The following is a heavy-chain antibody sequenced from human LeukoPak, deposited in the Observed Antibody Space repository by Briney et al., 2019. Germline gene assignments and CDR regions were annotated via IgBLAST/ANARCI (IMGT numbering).Heavy chain of an antibody. J-gene: IGHJ4*02. CDR3: ATGQGYSSGWVFDY. CDR2: FGPEDGET. Sequence: ASVKVSCKVSGYTLTELSMHWVRQDPGKGLEWMGGFGPEDGETIYAQKFQGRVTMTEDTSTDTAYMELSSLRSEDTAVYYCATGQGYSSGWVFDYWGQGTLVTVSS. D-gene: IGHD6-19*01. V-gene: IGHV1-24*01. CDR1: GYTLTELS.